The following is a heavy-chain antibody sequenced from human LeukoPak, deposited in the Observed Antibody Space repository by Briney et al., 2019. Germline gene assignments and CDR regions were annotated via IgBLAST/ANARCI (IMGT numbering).Heavy chain of an antibody. Sequence: SETLSLTCTFSGSSISSYYWSWIRQPPGKGLEWIGYIYYSGSTNYNPSLKNRVTISVDTSKNQFSLKLSSVTAADAAVYYCARGGDYGDLYFDYWGQGTLVTVSS. J-gene: IGHJ4*02. V-gene: IGHV4-59*01. D-gene: IGHD4-17*01. CDR1: GSSISSYY. CDR2: IYYSGST. CDR3: ARGGDYGDLYFDY.